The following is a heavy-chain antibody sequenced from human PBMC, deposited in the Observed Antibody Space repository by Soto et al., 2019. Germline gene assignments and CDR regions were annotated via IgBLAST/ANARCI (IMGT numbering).Heavy chain of an antibody. J-gene: IGHJ6*02. Sequence: SENLSLTCTVSGGSISSSSYYWGWLRQPPGPGLEWIGGIYSSGSTYYNPSLKSRVTISVDTSKNQFSLKLSSVTAADTAVYSCASLDRYYGDYGMDVWGQGTTVTVSS. D-gene: IGHD4-17*01. V-gene: IGHV4-39*01. CDR3: ASLDRYYGDYGMDV. CDR1: GGSISSSSYY. CDR2: IYSSGST.